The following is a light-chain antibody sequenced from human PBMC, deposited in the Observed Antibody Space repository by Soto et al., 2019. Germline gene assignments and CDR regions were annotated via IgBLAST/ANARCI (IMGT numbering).Light chain of an antibody. CDR1: QDINNY. J-gene: IGKJ2*01. CDR3: QQYDIRPPT. V-gene: IGKV1-33*01. CDR2: DSS. Sequence: DIQMTQSPSSLSASVGDRVTITCQASQDINNYLVWYQQKPGKAPKLLIYDSSKLETGVPSRFSGGASGTDFTFTISGLQPEDVATYYCQQYDIRPPTFGQGTKLEIK.